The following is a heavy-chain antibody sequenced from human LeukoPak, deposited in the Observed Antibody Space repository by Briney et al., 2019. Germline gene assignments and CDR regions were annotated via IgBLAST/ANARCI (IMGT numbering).Heavy chain of an antibody. CDR2: ISSTSSYI. Sequence: GGSLRLSCAASGFPFRSYSMNWVRQAPGKGLEWVSSISSTSSYIYYADSVKGRFTISRDNAKNSLYLQMNSLRAEDTAVYYCARGPPITIFGVVPRFDYWGQGTLVTVSS. D-gene: IGHD3-3*01. J-gene: IGHJ4*02. CDR3: ARGPPITIFGVVPRFDY. V-gene: IGHV3-21*01. CDR1: GFPFRSYS.